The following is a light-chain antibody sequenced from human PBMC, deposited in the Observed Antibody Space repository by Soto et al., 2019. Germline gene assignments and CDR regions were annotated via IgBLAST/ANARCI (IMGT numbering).Light chain of an antibody. Sequence: EIVMTQSPATLSVSPGERATLSCRARQSVSSNLAWYQQKPGQAPRLLIYGASTRATGIPARFSGSGSGTDFTLTISSLQSEDFAVYYCQQYNNWGTFGQGTKVEIK. J-gene: IGKJ1*01. CDR2: GAS. CDR3: QQYNNWGT. CDR1: QSVSSN. V-gene: IGKV3-15*01.